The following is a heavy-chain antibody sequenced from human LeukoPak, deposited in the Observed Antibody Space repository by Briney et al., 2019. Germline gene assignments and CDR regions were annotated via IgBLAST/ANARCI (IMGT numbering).Heavy chain of an antibody. CDR1: GYTFTSYA. Sequence: ASVKVSCKASGYTFTSYAMHWVRQAPGRRLEWMGWINAGNGNTKYSQKFQGRVTITRDTSASTAYMELSSLRSEDTAVYYCARGGAIAARLYDYWGQGTLVTVSS. J-gene: IGHJ4*02. CDR3: ARGGAIAARLYDY. D-gene: IGHD6-6*01. V-gene: IGHV1-3*01. CDR2: INAGNGNT.